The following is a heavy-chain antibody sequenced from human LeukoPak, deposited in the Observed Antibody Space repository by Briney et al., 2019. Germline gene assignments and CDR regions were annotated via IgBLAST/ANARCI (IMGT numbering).Heavy chain of an antibody. D-gene: IGHD6-19*01. J-gene: IGHJ6*02. CDR2: ISAYNGNT. CDR3: ARSFSSGWPYYYYYGMDV. V-gene: IGHV1-18*01. Sequence: ASVKVSCKASGYTFTSYGISWVRQAPGQGLEWMGWISAYNGNTNYAQKLQGRVTMTTDTSTSTAYMELRSLRSDDTAVYYCARSFSSGWPYYYYYGMDVWGQGTTVTISS. CDR1: GYTFTSYG.